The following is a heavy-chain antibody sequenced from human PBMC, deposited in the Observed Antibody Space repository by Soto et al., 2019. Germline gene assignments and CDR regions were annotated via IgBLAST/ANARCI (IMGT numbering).Heavy chain of an antibody. J-gene: IGHJ5*02. CDR2: ISPYNGNT. CDR1: GYTFVEYG. V-gene: IGHV1-18*01. D-gene: IGHD3-10*01. Sequence: AAVKVSSKASGYTFVEYGFSWVRQAPGQGLEWMGWISPYNGNTHYAETFQGRVTMTTDTSTSTAFMELRTLTSDDTAVYYCARVPTPTHGDSNKNNFLDPWGQGTLVTVSS. CDR3: ARVPTPTHGDSNKNNFLDP.